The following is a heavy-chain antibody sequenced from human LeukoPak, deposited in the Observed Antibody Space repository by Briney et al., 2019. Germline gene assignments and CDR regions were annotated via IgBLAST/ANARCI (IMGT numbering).Heavy chain of an antibody. CDR3: ARDRTGPGSYYLLFPRLGYFDY. CDR1: GDTLSDVS. CDR2: FDAEDGER. J-gene: IGHJ4*02. Sequence: ASVKVSCKVSGDTLSDVSIHWVRQAPGKGLEWMGSFDAEDGERIYAQKFEGRVIMTEDTSTDTAYMEMSRLTSEDTAVYYCARDRTGPGSYYLLFPRLGYFDYWGQGTLVTVSS. V-gene: IGHV1-24*01. D-gene: IGHD1-26*01.